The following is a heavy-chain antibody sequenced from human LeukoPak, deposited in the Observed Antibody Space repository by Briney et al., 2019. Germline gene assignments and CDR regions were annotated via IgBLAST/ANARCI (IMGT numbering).Heavy chain of an antibody. CDR1: GFSFSSYS. Sequence: GGSLRLSCAASGFSFSSYSMNWVRQAPGKGLEWVSYISSSSSYIYYADSVKGRFTISRDNAKNSLYLQMNSLRAEDTAVYYCASAPPAYSSSWYFFDYWGQGTLVTVSS. J-gene: IGHJ4*02. CDR2: ISSSSSYI. CDR3: ASAPPAYSSSWYFFDY. V-gene: IGHV3-21*05. D-gene: IGHD6-13*01.